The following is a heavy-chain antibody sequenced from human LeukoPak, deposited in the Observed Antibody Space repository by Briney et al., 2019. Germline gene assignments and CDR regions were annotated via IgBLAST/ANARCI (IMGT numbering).Heavy chain of an antibody. CDR3: ARQGRVRGGANFDY. CDR1: GGSISSSSYY. CDR2: IYYSGST. J-gene: IGHJ4*02. Sequence: SETLSLTCTVSGGSISSSSYYWGWIRQPPGKGLEWIGSIYYSGSTYYNPSLKSRVTISVDTSKNQFSLKLSSVTAADTAVYYCARQGRVRGGANFDYWGQGTLVTVSS. D-gene: IGHD3-10*01. V-gene: IGHV4-39*01.